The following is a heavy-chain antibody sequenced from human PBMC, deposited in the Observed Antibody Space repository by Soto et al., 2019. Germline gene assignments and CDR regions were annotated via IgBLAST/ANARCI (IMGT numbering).Heavy chain of an antibody. J-gene: IGHJ3*02. D-gene: IGHD6-19*01. CDR3: ARSESSGWYSGAFDI. V-gene: IGHV1-69*13. CDR2: IIPIFGTA. CDR1: GGTFSSYA. Sequence: SVKVSCKASGGTFSSYAISWVRQAPGQGLEWMGGIIPIFGTANYAQKFQGRVTITADESTSTAYMELSSLRSEDTAVYYCARSESSGWYSGAFDIWGQGTMVTVSS.